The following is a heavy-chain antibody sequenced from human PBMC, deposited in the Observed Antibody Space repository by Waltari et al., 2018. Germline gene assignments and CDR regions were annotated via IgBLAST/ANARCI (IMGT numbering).Heavy chain of an antibody. CDR3: AMSTGYNRFDP. J-gene: IGHJ5*02. V-gene: IGHV1-46*01. Sequence: QVHLVQSGTEVKKPGASVKVSCKSSGLSFSSYYIHWLRQAPGQGLEWMWLINPTGDQTTYSHRCQGRVTMTRDTSTRTAYLDLHSLRSADTAVYFCAMSTGYNRFDPWGQGTRVTVSA. CDR2: INPTGDQT. D-gene: IGHD3-9*01. CDR1: GLSFSSYY.